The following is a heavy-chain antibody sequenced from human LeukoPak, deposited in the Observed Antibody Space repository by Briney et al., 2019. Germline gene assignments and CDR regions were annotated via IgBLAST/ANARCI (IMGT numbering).Heavy chain of an antibody. D-gene: IGHD3-22*01. Sequence: SQTLSLTCTVSGGSISSGSYYWSWIRQPAGKGLEWIGRIYTSGSTNYNPSLKSRVTMSVDTSKNQFSLKLSSVTAADTAVYYCARGGVGGYLDYWGQGTLVTVSS. CDR1: GGSISSGSYY. CDR2: IYTSGST. CDR3: ARGGVGGYLDY. V-gene: IGHV4-61*02. J-gene: IGHJ4*02.